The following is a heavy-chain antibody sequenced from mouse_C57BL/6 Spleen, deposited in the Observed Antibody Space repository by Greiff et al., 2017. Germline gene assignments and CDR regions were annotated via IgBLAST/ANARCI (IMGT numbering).Heavy chain of an antibody. CDR1: GFTFSDAW. D-gene: IGHD4-1*01. V-gene: IGHV6-6*01. J-gene: IGHJ1*03. Sequence: EVQRVESGGGLVQPGGSMKLSCAASGFTFSDAWMDWVRQSPEKGLEWVAEIRNKANNHATYYAESVKGRFTISRDDSKSSVYLQMNSLRAEDTGIYYCTLNWGGRYFDVWGTGTTVTVSS. CDR3: TLNWGGRYFDV. CDR2: IRNKANNHAT.